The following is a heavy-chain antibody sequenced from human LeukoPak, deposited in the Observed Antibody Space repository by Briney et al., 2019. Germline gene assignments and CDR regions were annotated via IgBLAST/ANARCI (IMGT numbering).Heavy chain of an antibody. CDR1: GFTFSSYA. CDR3: ARALPIDY. V-gene: IGHV3-48*03. Sequence: GGSLRLSCAASGFTFSSYALNWVRQAPGKGLEWVSYISSSGTTVYCADSVKGRFTISRDNAENSLYLQINSLRAEDTAVYYCARALPIDYWGQGTLVTVSP. CDR2: ISSSGTTV. J-gene: IGHJ4*02.